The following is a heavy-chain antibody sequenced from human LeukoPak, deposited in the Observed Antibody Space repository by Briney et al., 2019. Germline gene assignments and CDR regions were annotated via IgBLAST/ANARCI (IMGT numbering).Heavy chain of an antibody. V-gene: IGHV3-23*01. CDR1: GFTFSSYA. D-gene: IGHD2-2*01. CDR2: ISGSGGST. J-gene: IGHJ4*02. Sequence: GGSLRLSCAASGFTFSSYAMSWVRQAPGKGLEWVSAISGSGGSTYSADSVKGRFTISRANSKNTPFLQMNSLRDDDTAIYYCAKGSSSSRPYHFDYWGQGTLVTVSS. CDR3: AKGSSSSRPYHFDY.